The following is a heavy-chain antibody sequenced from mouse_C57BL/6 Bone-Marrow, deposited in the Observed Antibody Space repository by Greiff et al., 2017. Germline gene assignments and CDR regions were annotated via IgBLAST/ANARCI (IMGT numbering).Heavy chain of an antibody. CDR2: IDPSDSST. D-gene: IGHD2-2*01. Sequence: QVQLQQSGAELVMPGASVKLSCKASGYTFTSYWMHWVKQRPGQGLEWIGEIDPSDSSTNYNQKFKGKSTLTVDKSSSTAYMQLSSLSSEDSAVYYWSRRGNYGCDGPCCYFEDWGTGTTVTVSS. CDR1: GYTFTSYW. CDR3: SRRGNYGCDGPCCYFED. J-gene: IGHJ1*03. V-gene: IGHV1-69*01.